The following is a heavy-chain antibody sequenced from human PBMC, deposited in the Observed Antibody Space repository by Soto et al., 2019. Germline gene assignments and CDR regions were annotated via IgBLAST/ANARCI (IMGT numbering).Heavy chain of an antibody. CDR3: ARATYSSSWDFDS. J-gene: IGHJ4*02. Sequence: PSCQGHVTISVDKSISTAYLQWSSLKASDTAMYYCARATYSSSWDFDSWGQGTLVTVSS. D-gene: IGHD6-13*01. V-gene: IGHV5-10-1*01.